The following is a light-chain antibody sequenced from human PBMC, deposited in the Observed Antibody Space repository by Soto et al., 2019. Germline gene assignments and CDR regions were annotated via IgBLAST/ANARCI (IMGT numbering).Light chain of an antibody. Sequence: EIVLTQSPGTLSLSPGERATLSCRASQSVSSSYLARYQQKPGQAPRLLIYGASSRATGIPDRFSGSGSGTDFTLTISGLEPEDFAVDYCQQYGSSPYTFGQGIKLEIK. V-gene: IGKV3-20*01. CDR3: QQYGSSPYT. J-gene: IGKJ2*01. CDR2: GAS. CDR1: QSVSSSY.